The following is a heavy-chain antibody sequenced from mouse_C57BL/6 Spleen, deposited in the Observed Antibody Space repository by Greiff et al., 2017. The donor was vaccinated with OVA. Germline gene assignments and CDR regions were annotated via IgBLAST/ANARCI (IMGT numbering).Heavy chain of an antibody. Sequence: VQLQQPGAELVKPGASVKLSCKASGYTFTSYWMHWVKQRPGQGLEWIGMIHPNSGSTNYNEKFKSKATLTVDKSSSTAYMQLSSLTSEDSAVYYCARGSDYGHWYFDVWGTGTTVTVFS. V-gene: IGHV1-64*01. CDR1: GYTFTSYW. CDR2: IHPNSGST. D-gene: IGHD2-4*01. J-gene: IGHJ1*03. CDR3: ARGSDYGHWYFDV.